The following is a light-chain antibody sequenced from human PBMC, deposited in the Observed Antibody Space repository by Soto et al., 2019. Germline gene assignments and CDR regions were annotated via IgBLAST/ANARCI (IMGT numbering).Light chain of an antibody. CDR3: LLDFRYFWA. J-gene: IGKJ1*01. CDR2: AAS. CDR1: QAIRTA. V-gene: IGKV1-6*01. Sequence: AIHLTQAPSSLYASVGDRVTITCRASQAIRTALGCDQQKPGKVPKLLIYAASILQSGVPSRFSGSGSGTDFTLTISSLQPEDFATYYCLLDFRYFWAFGQGTKVDIK.